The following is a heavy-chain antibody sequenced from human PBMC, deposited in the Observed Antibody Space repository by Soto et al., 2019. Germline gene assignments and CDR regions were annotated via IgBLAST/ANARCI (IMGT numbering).Heavy chain of an antibody. CDR3: ARAPNWGLDH. V-gene: IGHV3-48*02. J-gene: IGHJ4*02. Sequence: PSVSMRLSSAASGCTFSSNSVNGVRQNPGKGLEGVSYSTGSGTTTAYADSGKGRFTLSIDNSKNSLFLDMNSLTDDDTVVYYGARAPNWGLDHWGRRPLVTVSS. D-gene: IGHD7-27*01. CDR1: GCTFSSNS. CDR2: STGSGTTT.